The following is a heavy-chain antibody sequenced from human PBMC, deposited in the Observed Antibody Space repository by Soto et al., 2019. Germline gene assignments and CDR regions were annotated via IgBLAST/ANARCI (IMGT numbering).Heavy chain of an antibody. Sequence: QVQLVQSGIEVKNPGASVKVSCKASGYAFTSFGISWVRQAPGQGLEWMGWTVANNGYTKYAQNLQGRVILITDTSTSAAYMELRSLMYDDTAVYYCARCSGGTCYSSYAFDICGQGPMATASS. CDR2: TVANNGYT. V-gene: IGHV1-18*01. D-gene: IGHD2-15*01. J-gene: IGHJ3*02. CDR3: ARCSGGTCYSSYAFDI. CDR1: GYAFTSFG.